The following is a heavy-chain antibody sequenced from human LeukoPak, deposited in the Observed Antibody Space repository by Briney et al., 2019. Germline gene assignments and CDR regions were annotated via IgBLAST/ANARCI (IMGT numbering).Heavy chain of an antibody. Sequence: PGGSLRFSCAASGFTFSSYGMHWVRQAPGKGLEWVAFIRYDGSNKYYADSVKGRFTISRDNAKNSLYLQMNSLRAEDTAVYYCASESTYYYDSSGYYDWWGQGTLVTVSS. J-gene: IGHJ4*02. CDR2: IRYDGSNK. CDR1: GFTFSSYG. V-gene: IGHV3-30*02. CDR3: ASESTYYYDSSGYYDW. D-gene: IGHD3-22*01.